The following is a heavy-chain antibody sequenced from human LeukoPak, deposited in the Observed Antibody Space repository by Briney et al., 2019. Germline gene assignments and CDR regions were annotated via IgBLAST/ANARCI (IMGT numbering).Heavy chain of an antibody. D-gene: IGHD6-13*01. CDR1: GFSFSNYW. Sequence: GGSLRLSCEASGFSFSNYWMTWVRQAPGKGLEWVADINQNGGQSYYVDSVKGRFILSRDNAKNSLFLQLNSLRAEDTAVYYCVKNSGWYCLDYWGQGITVIVSS. J-gene: IGHJ4*02. CDR2: INQNGGQS. V-gene: IGHV3-7*03. CDR3: VKNSGWYCLDY.